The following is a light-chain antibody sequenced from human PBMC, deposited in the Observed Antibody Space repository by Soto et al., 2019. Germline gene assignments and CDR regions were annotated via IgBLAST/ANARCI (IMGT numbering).Light chain of an antibody. CDR2: EVS. Sequence: QSVLTQPASVSGSPGQSITISCTGTSSDVGSYNRVSWYQQSPGTAPKLMIYEVSNRPSGVSDRFSGSKSGNTASLTISGLQAEDEADYYCSLYTTSSTFVFGTGTKLTVL. V-gene: IGLV2-18*01. J-gene: IGLJ1*01. CDR1: SSDVGSYNR. CDR3: SLYTTSSTFV.